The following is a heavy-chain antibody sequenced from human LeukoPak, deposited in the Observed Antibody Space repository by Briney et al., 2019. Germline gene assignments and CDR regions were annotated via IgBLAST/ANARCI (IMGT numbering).Heavy chain of an antibody. CDR1: GGTFSSYA. CDR2: IIPIFGTA. V-gene: IGHV1-69*13. D-gene: IGHD3-16*01. CDR3: ARARGLMKAFDI. J-gene: IGHJ3*02. Sequence: SVKVSCKASGGTFSSYAISWVRQAPGQGLEWMGGIIPIFGTANYAQKFQGRVTITADESTSTAYMELSSLRSEDTAVYYCARARGLMKAFDIWGQGTMVTVSS.